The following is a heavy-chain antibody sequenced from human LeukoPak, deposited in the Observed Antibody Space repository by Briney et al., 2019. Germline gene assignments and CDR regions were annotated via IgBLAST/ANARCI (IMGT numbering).Heavy chain of an antibody. J-gene: IGHJ5*02. Sequence: PSETLSLTCAVSGYSISSGYYWGWIRQPPGKGLEWIGSIYHSGSTYYNPSLKSRVTISVDTSKNQFSLKLSSVTAADTAVYYCAGCRIAANWFDPWGQGTLVTVSS. CDR2: IYHSGST. V-gene: IGHV4-38-2*01. CDR1: GYSISSGYY. D-gene: IGHD6-6*01. CDR3: AGCRIAANWFDP.